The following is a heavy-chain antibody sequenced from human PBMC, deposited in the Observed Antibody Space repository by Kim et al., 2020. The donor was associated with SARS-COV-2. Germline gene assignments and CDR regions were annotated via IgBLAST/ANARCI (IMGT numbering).Heavy chain of an antibody. CDR1: GGSISSSSYY. CDR3: ARRGDYGDDGIAYYGM. J-gene: IGHJ6*01. V-gene: IGHV4-39*01. CDR2: IYYSGST. Sequence: SETLSLTCTVPGGSISSSSYYWGWIRQPPGKGLEWIGSIYYSGSTYYNPSLKSRVTISVDTSKNQFSLKLSSVTAADTAVYYCARRGDYGDDGIAYYGM. D-gene: IGHD4-17*01.